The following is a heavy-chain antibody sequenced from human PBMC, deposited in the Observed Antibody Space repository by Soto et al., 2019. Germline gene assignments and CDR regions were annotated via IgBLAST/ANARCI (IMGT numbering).Heavy chain of an antibody. D-gene: IGHD2-15*01. CDR3: AKASDPYLGYYFDS. V-gene: IGHV3-23*01. Sequence: GGSLRLSCAASGFTFSNYAMAWVRQAPGKGLEWVSAMSGSGGGTYYADSVKGRFTLSRDNSKNTLYVQMNSLRADDTAVYYCAKASDPYLGYYFDSWGQGTRGTVSA. CDR2: MSGSGGGT. J-gene: IGHJ4*02. CDR1: GFTFSNYA.